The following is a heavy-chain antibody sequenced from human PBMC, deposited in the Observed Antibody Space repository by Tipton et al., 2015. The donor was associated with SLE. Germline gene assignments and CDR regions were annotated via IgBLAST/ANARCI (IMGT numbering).Heavy chain of an antibody. CDR1: GGSISSHY. D-gene: IGHD3-16*02. V-gene: IGHV4-39*07. CDR2: IYYSGST. CDR3: ARDYLGVDY. J-gene: IGHJ4*03. Sequence: TLSLTCTVSGGSISSHYWSWIRQPPGKGLEWIGSIYYSGSTYYNPSLKSRVTISVDTSKNQFSLKLRSVTAADTAVYYCARDYLGVDYWGQGTTVTVSS.